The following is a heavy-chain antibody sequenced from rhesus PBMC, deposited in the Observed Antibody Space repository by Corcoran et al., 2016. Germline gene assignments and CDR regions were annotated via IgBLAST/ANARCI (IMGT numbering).Heavy chain of an antibody. J-gene: IGHJ2*01. CDR1: GYPFTDHY. D-gene: IGHD4-23*01. V-gene: IGHV1-111*02. Sequence: EVQLLQSGAEVKKPGATVKISCKASGYPFTDHYLNCVRQAPGNGLEWMGGGNPEDGKTNYAQKVKERVTIHADRSTDTADMERSSLRSEDTAVYYCAREGDSNYWYCDLWGPGTPITISS. CDR3: AREGDSNYWYCDL. CDR2: GNPEDGKT.